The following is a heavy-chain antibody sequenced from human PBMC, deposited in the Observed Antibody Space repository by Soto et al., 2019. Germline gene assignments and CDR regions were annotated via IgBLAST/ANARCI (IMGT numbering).Heavy chain of an antibody. CDR1: GGSINSGGYY. V-gene: IGHV4-31*03. D-gene: IGHD2-15*01. CDR3: ATMGTPATGLYFFDY. CDR2: IYYSGST. J-gene: IGHJ4*02. Sequence: SETLSLTCTVSGGSINSGGYYWNWIRQHPGKGLEWIGYIYYSGSTYYNPSLKSRVTISVDTSKNQFSLNLSFVTAADTAVYYCATMGTPATGLYFFDYWGQGSLVTVSS.